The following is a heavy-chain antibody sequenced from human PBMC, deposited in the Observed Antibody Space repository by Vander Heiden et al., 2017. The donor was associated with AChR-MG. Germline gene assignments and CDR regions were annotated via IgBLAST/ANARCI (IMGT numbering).Heavy chain of an antibody. J-gene: IGHJ4*02. V-gene: IGHV3-30-3*01. CDR1: GFTFSSYA. CDR2: ISYDGSNK. D-gene: IGHD4-17*01. Sequence: QVQLVASGGGVVQPGRSLRLSCAASGFTFSSYAMRWVRQAPGKGLEWVAVISYDGSNKYYADSVKGRFTISRDNSKNTLYLQMNSLRAEDTAVYYCARTTTVTTPFDYWGQGTLVTVSS. CDR3: ARTTTVTTPFDY.